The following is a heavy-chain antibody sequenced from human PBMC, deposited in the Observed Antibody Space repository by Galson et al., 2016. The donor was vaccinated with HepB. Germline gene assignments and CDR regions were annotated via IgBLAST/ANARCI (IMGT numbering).Heavy chain of an antibody. CDR1: GFTFSSYA. CDR3: AKGKGGSFQLNWFDP. V-gene: IGHV3-23*01. D-gene: IGHD5-12*01. Sequence: SLRLSCAASGFTFSSYAMSWVRQAPGKGLEWVSAISDSGDSTYYADSVKGRFTISRDNSKNTLYLQMNSLRAEDTAVYYCAKGKGGSFQLNWFDPWGQGTLVTVSS. CDR2: ISDSGDST. J-gene: IGHJ5*02.